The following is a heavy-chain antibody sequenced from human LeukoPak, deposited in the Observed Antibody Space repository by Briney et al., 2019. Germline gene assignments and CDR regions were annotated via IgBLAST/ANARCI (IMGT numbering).Heavy chain of an antibody. J-gene: IGHJ6*02. CDR2: ISSSSSYI. D-gene: IGHD2-2*01. CDR3: ARLYCSSTSCPRSMDV. V-gene: IGHV3-21*01. Sequence: GGSLRLSCAASGFTFSSYSMNWVRQAPGKGLEWVSPISSSSSYIYYADSVKGRFTISRDNAKNSLYLQMNSLRAEDTAVYYCARLYCSSTSCPRSMDVWGQGTTVTVSS. CDR1: GFTFSSYS.